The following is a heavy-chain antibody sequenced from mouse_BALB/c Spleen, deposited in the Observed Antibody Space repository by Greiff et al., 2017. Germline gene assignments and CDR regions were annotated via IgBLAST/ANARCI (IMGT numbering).Heavy chain of an antibody. V-gene: IGHV5-17*02. J-gene: IGHJ4*01. CDR2: ISSGSSTI. CDR1: GFTFSSFG. D-gene: IGHD1-1*01. CDR3: ARDRGIYYGSSYAMDY. Sequence: EVMLVESGGGLVQPGGSRKLSCAASGFTFSSFGMHWVRQAPEKGLEWVAYISSGSSTIYYADTVKGRFTISRDNPKNTLFLQMTSLRSEDTAMYYCARDRGIYYGSSYAMDYWGQGTSVTVSS.